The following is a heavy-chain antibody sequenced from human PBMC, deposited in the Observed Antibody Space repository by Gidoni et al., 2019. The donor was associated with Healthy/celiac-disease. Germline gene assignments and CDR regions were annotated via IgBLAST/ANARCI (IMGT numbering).Heavy chain of an antibody. CDR3: TTDSTVLAYCGGDCQAAFDI. Sequence: EVQLVESGGGLVKPGGSLRLSWAASGFTFRNAWMRWVRQAPGKGLGWVGRIKSKTDGGTTDYAAPVKGRFTISRDDSKNTLYLQMNSLKTEDTAVYYCTTDSTVLAYCGGDCQAAFDIWGQGTMVTVSS. D-gene: IGHD2-21*01. CDR2: IKSKTDGGTT. V-gene: IGHV3-15*01. J-gene: IGHJ3*02. CDR1: GFTFRNAW.